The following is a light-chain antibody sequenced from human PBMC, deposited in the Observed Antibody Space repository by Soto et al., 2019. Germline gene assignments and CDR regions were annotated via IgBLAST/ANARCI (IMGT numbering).Light chain of an antibody. J-gene: IGLJ2*01. CDR1: SSDVGGYNY. V-gene: IGLV2-14*03. CDR2: DVI. CDR3: SSYTSSSTYVV. Sequence: QSALTQPASVSRSPGQSITISCTGTSSDVGGYNYVSWYQQHPGKAPKLMIYDVINRPSGVSNRFSGSKSGNSASLTISGLQAEDEADYYCSSYTSSSTYVVFGGGTKVTV.